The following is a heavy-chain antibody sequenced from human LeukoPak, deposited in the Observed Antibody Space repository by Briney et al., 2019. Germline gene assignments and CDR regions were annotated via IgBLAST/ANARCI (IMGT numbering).Heavy chain of an antibody. CDR2: ISGTGGST. Sequence: GGSLRLSCAASGFTFSNYAMTWVRQAPGKGLEWVSFISGTGGSTYYADSVRGRFTISRDNSKNTLFLQMNSLRAEDTAVYYCAKDGELLWFGELLVRYFDYWGQGTLVTVSS. CDR1: GFTFSNYA. J-gene: IGHJ4*02. V-gene: IGHV3-23*01. CDR3: AKDGELLWFGELLVRYFDY. D-gene: IGHD3-10*01.